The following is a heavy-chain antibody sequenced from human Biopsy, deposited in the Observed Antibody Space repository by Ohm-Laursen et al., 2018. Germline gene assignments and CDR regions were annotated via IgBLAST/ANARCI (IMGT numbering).Heavy chain of an antibody. CDR3: ARDDDTTGHYMILNH. CDR1: GFAFSYYG. Sequence: SLRLSCAASGFAFSYYGLHWVRQAPGKGLQWVAVMWSDGINKNYADSVKGRFTASRDNSNNVLYLQISSLRDEDSAVYYCARDDDTTGHYMILNHWGQGTLVTVSS. J-gene: IGHJ5*02. D-gene: IGHD3-9*01. CDR2: MWSDGINK. V-gene: IGHV3-33*01.